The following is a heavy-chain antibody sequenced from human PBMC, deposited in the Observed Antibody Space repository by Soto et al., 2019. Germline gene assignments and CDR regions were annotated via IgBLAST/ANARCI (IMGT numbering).Heavy chain of an antibody. J-gene: IGHJ6*02. D-gene: IGHD4-4*01. CDR3: ARSRDGYSFYFYYGMDV. CDR2: ILHDGSAE. Sequence: GGSLTLSCAASGFTFTSYGMHWVRQAPGKGLEWMALILHDGSAEYYADSVKGRFTISRDNSKSTLYLQMNSLRAEDTAVYYCARSRDGYSFYFYYGMDVWGQGTTVTVSS. V-gene: IGHV3-30*03. CDR1: GFTFTSYG.